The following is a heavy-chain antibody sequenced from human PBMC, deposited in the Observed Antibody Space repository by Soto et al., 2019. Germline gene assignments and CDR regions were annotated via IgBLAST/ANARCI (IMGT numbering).Heavy chain of an antibody. Sequence: QVQLVQSGAEVKTPGSSVKVSCKASGGTFSSNAIGWVRQAPGQGPEWMGGIIPIFGTANYAQKFQGRVTITADESTSTTYMEVSSLRSEDTAVYYCARVHSSGWFYFDYWGQGTLVTVSS. CDR3: ARVHSSGWFYFDY. CDR1: GGTFSSNA. J-gene: IGHJ4*02. CDR2: IIPIFGTA. V-gene: IGHV1-69*12. D-gene: IGHD6-19*01.